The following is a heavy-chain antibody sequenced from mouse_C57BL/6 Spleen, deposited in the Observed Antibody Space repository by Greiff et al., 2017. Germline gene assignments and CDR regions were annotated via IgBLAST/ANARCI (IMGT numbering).Heavy chain of an antibody. CDR2: INPSNGGT. J-gene: IGHJ2*01. CDR1: GYTFTSYC. Sequence: QVQLQQPGTELVKPGASVKLSCTASGYTFTSYCMHWVKQRPGQGLEWIGNINPSNGGTNYNQKFKSKATLTVDKSSSTAYLQLSSLTSEDSAVYYCAREEGYYGNDVGYWGQGTTLTVSS. V-gene: IGHV1-53*01. D-gene: IGHD2-2*01. CDR3: AREEGYYGNDVGY.